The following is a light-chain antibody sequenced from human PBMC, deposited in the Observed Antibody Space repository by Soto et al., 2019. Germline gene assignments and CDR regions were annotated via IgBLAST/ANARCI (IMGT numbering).Light chain of an antibody. Sequence: SYELTQPPSVSVAPGKTATITCAGNNIGSKSVHWYHQKPGQAPLLVIYYNSDRPSGIPERFSGSNSGNTATLTISRVEAGDEADYYCQVWHSSTEVVFGGGTKLTVL. J-gene: IGLJ3*02. CDR3: QVWHSSTEVV. CDR2: YNS. CDR1: NIGSKS. V-gene: IGLV3-21*01.